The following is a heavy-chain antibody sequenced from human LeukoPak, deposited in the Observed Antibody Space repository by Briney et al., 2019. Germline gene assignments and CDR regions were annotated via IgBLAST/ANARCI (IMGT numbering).Heavy chain of an antibody. V-gene: IGHV3-23*01. Sequence: GGSLKLSCAASGFSFSSYAMSWVRQAPGKGLEWVSSISGSGDNTYYAESVKGRFTISRDNYENTLFLQMNSLRAEDTAVFYCAKRSGYTTGRFFDFWGQGTLVTVSS. CDR1: GFSFSSYA. CDR2: ISGSGDNT. J-gene: IGHJ4*02. D-gene: IGHD5-12*01. CDR3: AKRSGYTTGRFFDF.